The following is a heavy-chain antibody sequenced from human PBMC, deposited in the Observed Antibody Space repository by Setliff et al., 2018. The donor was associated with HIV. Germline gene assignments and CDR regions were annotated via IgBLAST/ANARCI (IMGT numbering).Heavy chain of an antibody. CDR2: ITGSGTNT. Sequence: GGSLRLSCAASGFSFSSHVMTWARQAPGKGLEWVSSITGSGTNTYYTDSVRGRFTLSRDNSRNTVFLQMNSLRVEDTAVYYCTKEWGPSAQPINWFNPWGQGTQVTVSS. J-gene: IGHJ5*02. CDR1: GFSFSSHV. V-gene: IGHV3-23*01. D-gene: IGHD3-16*01. CDR3: TKEWGPSAQPINWFNP.